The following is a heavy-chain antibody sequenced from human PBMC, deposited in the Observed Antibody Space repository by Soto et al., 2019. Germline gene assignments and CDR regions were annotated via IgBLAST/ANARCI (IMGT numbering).Heavy chain of an antibody. CDR3: AHRTVISLSAYFDY. CDR1: GFSLSTGRKG. J-gene: IGHJ4*02. V-gene: IGHV2-5*02. CDR2: IYWDDDK. D-gene: IGHD3-16*02. Sequence: QITLKESGPTLVKPTQTLTLTCTFSGFSLSTGRKGVGWIRQPPGKALEWLALIYWDDDKRYSPSLKRRLAITKDTSKNQVVLTMTNMDPVDTATYYCAHRTVISLSAYFDYWGQGTLVTVSS.